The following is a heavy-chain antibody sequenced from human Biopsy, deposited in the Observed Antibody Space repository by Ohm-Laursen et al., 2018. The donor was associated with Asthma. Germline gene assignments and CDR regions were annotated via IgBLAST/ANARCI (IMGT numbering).Heavy chain of an antibody. CDR3: ARKAGSCISRTCYSLDF. Sequence: SVKVSCKALGGTFNTYVIGWVRQAPGQGLEWMGGINSVFGTTTYPQKFQDRVTITADDSTSTVYMELSSLRSEGTAVYYCARKAGSCISRTCYSLDFWGQGTPVTVSS. J-gene: IGHJ4*02. D-gene: IGHD2-2*01. CDR1: GGTFNTYV. V-gene: IGHV1-69*13. CDR2: INSVFGTT.